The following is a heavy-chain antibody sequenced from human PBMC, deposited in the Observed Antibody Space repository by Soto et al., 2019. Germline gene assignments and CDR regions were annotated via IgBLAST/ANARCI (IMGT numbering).Heavy chain of an antibody. Sequence: SETLSLTCTVSGGSISSYYWSWIRQPPGKGLEWIGYIYYSGSTNYNPSLKSRVTISVDTSKNQFSLKLSSVTAADTAVYYCARDRGYCSGGSCYSDSPLFDPWGQGTLVTVSS. V-gene: IGHV4-59*01. CDR2: IYYSGST. CDR3: ARDRGYCSGGSCYSDSPLFDP. CDR1: GGSISSYY. D-gene: IGHD2-15*01. J-gene: IGHJ5*02.